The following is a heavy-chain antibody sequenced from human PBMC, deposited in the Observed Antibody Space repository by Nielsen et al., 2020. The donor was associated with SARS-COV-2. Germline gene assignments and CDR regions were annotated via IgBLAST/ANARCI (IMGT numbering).Heavy chain of an antibody. CDR1: GYTFTSYY. Sequence: ASVKVSCKASGYTFTSYYMHWVRQAPGQGLEWMGIINPSGGSTSYAQKFQGRVTMTRDTSTSTVYMELSSLRSEDAAVYYCARAGTTVAHWFDPWGQGTLVTVSS. D-gene: IGHD4-23*01. CDR2: INPSGGST. J-gene: IGHJ5*02. V-gene: IGHV1-46*01. CDR3: ARAGTTVAHWFDP.